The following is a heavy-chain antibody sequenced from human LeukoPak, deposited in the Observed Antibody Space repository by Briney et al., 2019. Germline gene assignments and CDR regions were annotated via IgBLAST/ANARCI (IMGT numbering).Heavy chain of an antibody. Sequence: GGSLRLSCAASKFTFSDYSMSWVRQAPGKGLEWVSSISSIRNYIYYADSVKGRFTISRDNAKNSLYLQMNSLRAEDTAVYYCARDRKYSSGWYYFDYWGQGTLVTVSS. V-gene: IGHV3-21*01. J-gene: IGHJ4*02. CDR1: KFTFSDYS. D-gene: IGHD6-19*01. CDR2: ISSIRNYI. CDR3: ARDRKYSSGWYYFDY.